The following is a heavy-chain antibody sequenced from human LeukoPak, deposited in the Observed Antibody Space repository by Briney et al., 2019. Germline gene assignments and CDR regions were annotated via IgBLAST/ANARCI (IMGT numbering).Heavy chain of an antibody. D-gene: IGHD6-6*01. CDR3: AKDVAWLGSSSSDYFDY. Sequence: GGSLRLSCAASGFTFDDYTMHWVRQAPGKGLEWVSLISWDGGSTYYADSVKGRFTISRNNSKNSLYLQMNSLRTEDTALYYCAKDVAWLGSSSSDYFDYWGQGTLVTVSS. CDR2: ISWDGGST. V-gene: IGHV3-43*01. J-gene: IGHJ4*02. CDR1: GFTFDDYT.